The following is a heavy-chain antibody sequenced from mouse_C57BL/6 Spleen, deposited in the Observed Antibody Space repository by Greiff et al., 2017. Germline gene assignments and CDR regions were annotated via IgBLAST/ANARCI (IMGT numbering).Heavy chain of an antibody. CDR2: FYPGDGDT. D-gene: IGHD1-1*01. CDR3: ARGRTVGADD. CDR1: GYAFSSSW. J-gene: IGHJ2*01. V-gene: IGHV1-82*01. Sequence: QVHVKQSGPELVKPGASVQISCKASGYAFSSSWMNWVKQRPGTGLEWIGRFYPGDGDTNYNGKFKGKATLTADKSSSTAYMQLSSLTSEDSAVDFCARGRTVGADDWGQGTTLTVSS.